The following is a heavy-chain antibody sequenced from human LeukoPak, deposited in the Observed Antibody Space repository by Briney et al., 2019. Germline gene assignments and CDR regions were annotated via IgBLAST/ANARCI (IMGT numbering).Heavy chain of an antibody. V-gene: IGHV3-11*04. CDR2: ISSSGSTI. J-gene: IGHJ4*02. CDR3: ARDRYYYDSSGYDY. Sequence: PGGSLRLSCAASGFTFSDYYMSWIRQAPGKGLEWVSCISSSGSTIYYADSVKGRFTISRDNAKNSLYLQMNSLRAEDTAVYYCARDRYYYDSSGYDYWGQGTLVTVSS. CDR1: GFTFSDYY. D-gene: IGHD3-22*01.